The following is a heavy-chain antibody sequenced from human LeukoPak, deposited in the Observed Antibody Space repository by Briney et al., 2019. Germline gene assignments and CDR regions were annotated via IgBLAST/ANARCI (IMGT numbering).Heavy chain of an antibody. CDR1: GYTFTNYG. V-gene: IGHV1-18*01. CDR3: ARDIATVQHQD. D-gene: IGHD1-1*01. J-gene: IGHJ4*02. Sequence: GASVKVSCKTSGYTFTNYGISWVRQAPGQGLEWMGWISDYNGNTNYVHKFRGRAAMTADTSTSTVYMELRSLRSDDTAVYYCARDIATVQHQDWGQGTLVTVSS. CDR2: ISDYNGNT.